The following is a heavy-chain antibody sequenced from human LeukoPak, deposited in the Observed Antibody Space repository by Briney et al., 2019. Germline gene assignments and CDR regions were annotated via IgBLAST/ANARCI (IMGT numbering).Heavy chain of an antibody. CDR3: ARVRITMVRGVKKGYYYYMDV. D-gene: IGHD3-10*01. CDR2: IIPIFGTA. Sequence: SVKVSCKASGGTFSSYAISWVRQAPGQGLEWMGGIIPIFGTANYAQKFQGRVTITTDESTSTAYMELSSLRSEDTAVYYRARVRITMVRGVKKGYYYYMDVWGKGTTVTVSS. J-gene: IGHJ6*03. V-gene: IGHV1-69*05. CDR1: GGTFSSYA.